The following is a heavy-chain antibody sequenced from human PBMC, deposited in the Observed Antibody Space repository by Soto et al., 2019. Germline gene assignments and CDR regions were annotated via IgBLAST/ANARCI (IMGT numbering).Heavy chain of an antibody. CDR3: ARGGSGYTWFNEF. Sequence: SVKVSCKASGGLFSSYPISWVRQVPGRGLEWMGGIIPVFQTAYYTQRFQGRVTITADESTNTAYMELSSLRSEDTAIYYCARGGSGYTWFNEFWGQGTLVTVSS. CDR1: GGLFSSYP. CDR2: IIPVFQTA. J-gene: IGHJ4*02. D-gene: IGHD3-22*01. V-gene: IGHV1-69*13.